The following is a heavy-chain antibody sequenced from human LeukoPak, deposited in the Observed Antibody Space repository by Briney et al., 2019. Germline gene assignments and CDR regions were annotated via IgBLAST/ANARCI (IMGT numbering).Heavy chain of an antibody. CDR2: ISDTGGST. V-gene: IGHV3-23*01. CDR3: AKFLSGSYLDLFGY. CDR1: GFTFSSHA. D-gene: IGHD3-10*01. Sequence: PGGSLRLSCAASGFTFSSHAMSWVRQAPGKGLEWVSTISDTGGSTYYADSVKGRFTISRDNSKNTLYLQMNSLRAEDTAVYYCAKFLSGSYLDLFGYWGQGTLVTVSS. J-gene: IGHJ4*02.